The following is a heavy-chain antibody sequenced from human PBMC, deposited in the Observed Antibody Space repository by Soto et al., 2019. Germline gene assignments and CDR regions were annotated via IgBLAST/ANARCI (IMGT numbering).Heavy chain of an antibody. J-gene: IGHJ4*02. CDR2: IYYSGST. Sequence: SETLSLTCTVSGVSISSSSYYWGWIRQPPGKGLEWIGSIYYSGSTKYSPSLKSRVTMSVDTSKNHFSLRLISVTAADTAIYFCAREGNLGRWLQPLDFWGQGTLVTVSS. V-gene: IGHV4-39*07. D-gene: IGHD5-12*01. CDR3: AREGNLGRWLQPLDF. CDR1: GVSISSSSYY.